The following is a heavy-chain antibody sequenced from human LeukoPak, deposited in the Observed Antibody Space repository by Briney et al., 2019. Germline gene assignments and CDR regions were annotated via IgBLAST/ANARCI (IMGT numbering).Heavy chain of an antibody. J-gene: IGHJ4*02. CDR3: ARGGVATISSPSDY. D-gene: IGHD5-24*01. V-gene: IGHV3-21*01. CDR1: GFTFDDYG. CDR2: ISSSSSYI. Sequence: PGGSLRLSCAASGFTFDDYGMSWVRQAPGKGLEWVSSISSSSSYIYYADSVKGRFTISRDNAKNSLYLQMNSLRAEDTAVSYCARGGVATISSPSDYWGQGTLVTVSS.